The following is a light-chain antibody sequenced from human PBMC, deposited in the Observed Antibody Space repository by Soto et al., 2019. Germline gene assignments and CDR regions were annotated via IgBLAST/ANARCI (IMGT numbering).Light chain of an antibody. CDR2: WAS. V-gene: IGKV4-1*01. CDR3: QQYYSTPPT. Sequence: DIVMTQSPDSLAVSLGERATINSKSSQSVLYSSTNKNYLAWYQQKPGQPPKLLIYWASTRESGVPDRFSGSGSGTDFTLTISSLQAEDVAVYYCQQYYSTPPTFGQGTKVEIK. J-gene: IGKJ1*01. CDR1: QSVLYSSTNKNY.